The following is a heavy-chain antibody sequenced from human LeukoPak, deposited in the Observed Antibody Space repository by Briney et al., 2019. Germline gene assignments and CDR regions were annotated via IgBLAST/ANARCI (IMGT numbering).Heavy chain of an antibody. V-gene: IGHV4-34*01. CDR2: INHSGST. D-gene: IGHD7-27*01. CDR3: ARAGESRSLDY. Sequence: SETLSLTYTVYGGSFSGYYWSWIRQPPGKGLEWIGEINHSGSTNYNPSLKSRVTISVDTSKNQFSLKLSSVTAADTAVYYCARAGESRSLDYWGQGTLVTVSS. CDR1: GGSFSGYY. J-gene: IGHJ4*02.